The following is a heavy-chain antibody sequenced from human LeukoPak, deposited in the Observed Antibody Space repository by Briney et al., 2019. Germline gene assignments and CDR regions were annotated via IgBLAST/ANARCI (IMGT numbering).Heavy chain of an antibody. CDR2: INPNSGGT. Sequence: ASVKVSCKASGYTFTGYYTHWVRQAPGQGLEWMGWINPNSGGTNYAQKFQGRVTMTRDTSISTAYMELSRLRSDDMAVYYCARGAVTTFWFDPWGQGTLVTVSS. D-gene: IGHD4-11*01. V-gene: IGHV1-2*02. CDR3: ARGAVTTFWFDP. CDR1: GYTFTGYY. J-gene: IGHJ5*02.